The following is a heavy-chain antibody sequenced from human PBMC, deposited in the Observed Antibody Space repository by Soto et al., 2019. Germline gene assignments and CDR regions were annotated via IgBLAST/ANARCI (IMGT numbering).Heavy chain of an antibody. D-gene: IGHD1-20*01. CDR3: ARVVYNWMLDDAFDI. CDR2: IIPIFGTA. Sequence: SVKLSFKASRGTFISYAISWVRQAPGQGLEWMGGIIPIFGTANYAQKFQGRVTITADESTSTAYMELSSLRSEDTAVYYCARVVYNWMLDDAFDIWGQGTMVTVSS. V-gene: IGHV1-69*13. J-gene: IGHJ3*02. CDR1: RGTFISYA.